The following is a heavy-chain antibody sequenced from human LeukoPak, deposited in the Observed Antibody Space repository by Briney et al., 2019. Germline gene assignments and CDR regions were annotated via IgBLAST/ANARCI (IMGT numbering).Heavy chain of an antibody. CDR1: GGSISSYY. Sequence: PSETLSLTCTVSGGSISSYYWSWIRQPPGKGLEWIGYIYYDGYPNYSPSLRSQITISVEKSKSQFSLNLRSVTAADTALYFCAGTELGYCTVTGCPLESWGQGTLVTVSS. CDR2: IYYDGYP. D-gene: IGHD2-8*02. CDR3: AGTELGYCTVTGCPLES. J-gene: IGHJ4*02. V-gene: IGHV4-59*01.